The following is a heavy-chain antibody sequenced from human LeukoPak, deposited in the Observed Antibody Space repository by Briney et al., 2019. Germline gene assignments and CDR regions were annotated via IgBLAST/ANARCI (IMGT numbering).Heavy chain of an antibody. CDR1: GYTLTELS. Sequence: ASVKVSCKVSGYTLTELSMHWVRQAPGKRLEWMGGFDPEDGETIYAQKFQGRVTMTEDTSTDTAYMELSSLRSEDTAVYYCATGSITIFGADPRDYYMDVWGKGTTVTVSS. J-gene: IGHJ6*03. CDR2: FDPEDGET. V-gene: IGHV1-24*01. D-gene: IGHD3-3*01. CDR3: ATGSITIFGADPRDYYMDV.